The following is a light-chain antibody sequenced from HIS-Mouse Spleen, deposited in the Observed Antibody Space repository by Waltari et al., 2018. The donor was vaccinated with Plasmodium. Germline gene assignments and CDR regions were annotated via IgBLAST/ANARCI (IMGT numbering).Light chain of an antibody. J-gene: IGKJ2*01. CDR3: QQYGSSPYT. Sequence: DIVLKQSPGTLSLSPGERATLSCRASQSVSSSYLAWYQQKPGQAPRFLIYVASSRATGIPDRFSGSGSGTDFTLTISRLEPEDFAVYYCQQYGSSPYTFGQGTKLEIK. CDR2: VAS. V-gene: IGKV3-20*01. CDR1: QSVSSSY.